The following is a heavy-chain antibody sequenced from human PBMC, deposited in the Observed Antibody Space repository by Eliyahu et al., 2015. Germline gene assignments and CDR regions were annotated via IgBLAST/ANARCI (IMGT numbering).Heavy chain of an antibody. CDR2: IIPLFGTA. CDR3: AREGRGGLVQGVYYTLDY. J-gene: IGHJ4*02. D-gene: IGHD3-10*01. V-gene: IGHV1-69*01. Sequence: QVQLVQSGAEVKKPGSSVXVSCKASGDTFSNYAISWVRQAPGQGLEWMGGIIPLFGTAXYAQKLQGRVSITADESTSTVYMELSSLRSDDTAVYYCAREGRGGLVQGVYYTLDYWGQGTLVTVS. CDR1: GDTFSNYA.